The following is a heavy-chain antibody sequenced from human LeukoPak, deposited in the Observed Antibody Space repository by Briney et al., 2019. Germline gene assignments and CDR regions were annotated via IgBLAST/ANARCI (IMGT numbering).Heavy chain of an antibody. CDR3: ARGSGATYSSSWYLDH. CDR1: GFTFSSYS. V-gene: IGHV3-21*01. D-gene: IGHD6-13*01. Sequence: PGGSLRLSCAASGFTFSSYSMNWVRQAPGKGLEWVSSISSSSSYIYYADSVKGRFTISRDNAKNSLYLQMNSLRAEDTAVYYCARGSGATYSSSWYLDHWGQGTLVTVSS. CDR2: ISSSSSYI. J-gene: IGHJ4*02.